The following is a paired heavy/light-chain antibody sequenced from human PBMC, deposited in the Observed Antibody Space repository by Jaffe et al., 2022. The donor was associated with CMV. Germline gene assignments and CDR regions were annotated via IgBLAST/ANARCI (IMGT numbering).Light chain of an antibody. J-gene: IGKJ2*01. Sequence: DIQMTQSPSSLSASVGDRVTITCRASQGISNSLAWYQQKPGKAPKLLLYAASRLESGVPSRFSGSGSGTDYTLTISSLQPEDFATYYCQQYYSTPQTFGQGTKLEIK. CDR3: QQYYSTPQT. CDR1: QGISNS. V-gene: IGKV1-NL1*01. CDR2: AAS.
Heavy chain of an antibody. V-gene: IGHV4-59*01. CDR1: GGSISSYY. CDR2: IYYSGST. CDR3: ARGDSYDFWSGYQPLAV. D-gene: IGHD3-3*01. Sequence: QVQLQESGPGLVKPSETLSLTCTVSGGSISSYYWSWIRQPPGKGLEWIGYIYYSGSTNYNPSLKSRVTISVDTSKNQFSLKLSSVTAADTAVYYCARGDSYDFWSGYQPLAVWGQGTTVTVSS. J-gene: IGHJ6*02.